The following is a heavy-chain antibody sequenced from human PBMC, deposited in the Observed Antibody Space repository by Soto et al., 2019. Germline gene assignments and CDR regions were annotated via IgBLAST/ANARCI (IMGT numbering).Heavy chain of an antibody. CDR3: GKERRGSGWSVCNY. CDR2: ISGSGDSA. V-gene: IGHV3-23*01. J-gene: IGHJ4*02. CDR1: GFTFRDYA. Sequence: VQLLESGGGLVQPGGSLRLSCAASGFTFRDYAMNWVRQAPGKGLEWVSDISGSGDSARYADSVRGRFTISRDNSRNTLYLQMNSPRVDDTAVYYCGKERRGSGWSVCNYWGQGTLVTVSS. D-gene: IGHD6-19*01.